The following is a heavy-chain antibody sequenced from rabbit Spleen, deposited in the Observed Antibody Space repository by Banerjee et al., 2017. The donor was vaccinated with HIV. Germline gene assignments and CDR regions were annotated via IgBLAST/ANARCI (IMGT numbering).Heavy chain of an antibody. D-gene: IGHD1-1*01. CDR1: GFSFSSSYY. V-gene: IGHV1S45*01. Sequence: QEQLVESGGGLVQPTGSLTLTCTASGFSFSSSYYMCWVRQAPGKGLEWIGCIDTGSSGSTYYASWAKGRFTISKTSSTTVTLQMTSLTAADTATYFCAREIGSGYWAFALWGQGTLVTVS. CDR3: AREIGSGYWAFAL. J-gene: IGHJ4*01. CDR2: IDTGSSGST.